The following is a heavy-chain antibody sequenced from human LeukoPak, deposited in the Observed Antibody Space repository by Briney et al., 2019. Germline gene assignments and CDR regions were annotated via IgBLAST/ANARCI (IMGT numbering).Heavy chain of an antibody. CDR2: IYYSGST. CDR3: ARALPSYCGGDCSRRAFDY. V-gene: IGHV4-30-4*01. CDR1: GSSISSGDYY. Sequence: PSETLSLTCTVSGSSISSGDYYWSWIRQPPGKGLEWIGYIYYSGSTYYNPSLKSRVTISVDTSKNQFSLKLSSVTAADTAVYYCARALPSYCGGDCSRRAFDYWGQGTLVTVSS. J-gene: IGHJ4*02. D-gene: IGHD2-21*02.